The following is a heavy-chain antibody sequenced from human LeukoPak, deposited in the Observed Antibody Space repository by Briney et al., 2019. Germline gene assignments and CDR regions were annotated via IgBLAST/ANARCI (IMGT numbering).Heavy chain of an antibody. CDR1: GGTFSSYA. J-gene: IGHJ3*02. D-gene: IGHD1-20*01. CDR2: IIPILGIA. CDR3: ARVVRSYNWNDGDAFDI. Sequence: SVKVSCKASGGTFSSYAISWVRQAPGQGLEWMGRIIPILGIANYAQKFQGRVTITADKSTSTAYMELSSLGSEDTAVYYCARVVRSYNWNDGDAFDIWGQGTMVTVSS. V-gene: IGHV1-69*04.